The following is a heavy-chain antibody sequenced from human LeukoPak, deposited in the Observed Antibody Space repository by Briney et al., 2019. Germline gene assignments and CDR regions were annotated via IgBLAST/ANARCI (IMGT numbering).Heavy chain of an antibody. CDR3: ARRRGGYGEGELDY. D-gene: IGHD4-17*01. J-gene: IGHJ4*02. CDR1: GFSASNKY. V-gene: IGHV3-66*04. CDR2: IRSDGTT. Sequence: GGSLRLSCAASGFSASNKYISWVRQAPGKGLEWVSTIRSDGTTDYADSVKGRFTISRDDSKNTLYLQMNSLRVEDTAVYSCARRRGGYGEGELDYWGQGTLVTVSS.